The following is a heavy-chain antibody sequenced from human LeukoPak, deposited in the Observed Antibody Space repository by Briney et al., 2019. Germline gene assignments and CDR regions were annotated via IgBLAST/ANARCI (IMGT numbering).Heavy chain of an antibody. CDR3: AMGPYYYDSSGYYY. V-gene: IGHV3-74*01. J-gene: IGHJ4*02. D-gene: IGHD3-22*01. CDR2: XNSDGSST. CDR1: GFTFSSYW. Sequence: GGSLRLSCAASGFTFSSYWMHWVRQAPGKGLVWVXXXNSDGSSTSYADSVKGRFTISRDNARNTLYLQMNSLRAEDTAVYYCAMGPYYYDSSGYYYWGQGTLVTVSS.